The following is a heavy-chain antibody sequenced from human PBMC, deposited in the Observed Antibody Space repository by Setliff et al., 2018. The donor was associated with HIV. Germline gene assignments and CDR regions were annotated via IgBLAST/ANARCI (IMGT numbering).Heavy chain of an antibody. V-gene: IGHV1-2*06. D-gene: IGHD2-2*01. CDR3: ARKDGAGYCDSNSCYGIGPIDF. CDR2: INPKSGAT. J-gene: IGHJ4*02. CDR1: GYSFTGYY. Sequence: ASVKVSCKASGYSFTGYYVNWVRQAPGQGLEWMGRINPKSGATNLAQKFQGRVTLTRDTSVTTVYMELTSLRSDDTAVYYCARKDGAGYCDSNSCYGIGPIDFWGQGSLVTVSS.